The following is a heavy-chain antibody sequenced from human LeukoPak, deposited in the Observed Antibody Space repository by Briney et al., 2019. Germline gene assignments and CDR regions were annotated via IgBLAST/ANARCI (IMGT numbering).Heavy chain of an antibody. CDR3: ARDPKRYSSLGGWFDP. J-gene: IGHJ5*02. CDR2: INPNSGGT. V-gene: IGHV1-2*02. CDR1: GYTFTGYY. D-gene: IGHD6-13*01. Sequence: ASVKVSCKASGYTFTGYYMHWVRQAPGQGLGWMGWINPNSGGTNYAQKFQGRVTMTRDTSISTAYMELSRLRSDDTAVYYCARDPKRYSSLGGWFDPWGQGTLVTVSS.